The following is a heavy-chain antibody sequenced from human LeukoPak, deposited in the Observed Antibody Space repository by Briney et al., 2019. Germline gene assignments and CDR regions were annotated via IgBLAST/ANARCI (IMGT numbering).Heavy chain of an antibody. D-gene: IGHD3-22*01. CDR3: ARAYYYDSSGPSPDY. J-gene: IGHJ4*02. Sequence: SETLSLTCTVSGGSISSYYWSWIRQPPGKGLEWIGYIYYSGSTNYNPSLKSRVTISVDTSKNQFSLKLSSVTAADTAVYYCARAYYYDSSGPSPDYWGQGTLVTVSS. V-gene: IGHV4-59*01. CDR1: GGSISSYY. CDR2: IYYSGST.